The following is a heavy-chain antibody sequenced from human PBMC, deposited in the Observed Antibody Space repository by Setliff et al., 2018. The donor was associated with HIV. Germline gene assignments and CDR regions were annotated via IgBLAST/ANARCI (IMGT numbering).Heavy chain of an antibody. CDR2: IWFDGSNK. J-gene: IGHJ6*02. V-gene: IGHV3-33*06. Sequence: GESLKISCAASGFTFKSSGMHWVRQAPGRGLEWVAVIWFDGSNKYYRDSVKGRFTISRDNSKSTVTLQMDSLRVDDTAVYYCAKDTSMPIEGSYHFYGLDVWGQGTAVTSP. D-gene: IGHD2-2*01. CDR1: GFTFKSSG. CDR3: AKDTSMPIEGSYHFYGLDV.